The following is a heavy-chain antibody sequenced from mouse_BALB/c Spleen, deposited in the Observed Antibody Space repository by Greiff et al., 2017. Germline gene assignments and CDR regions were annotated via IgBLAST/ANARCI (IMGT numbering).Heavy chain of an antibody. J-gene: IGHJ2*01. Sequence: EVNVVESGGGLVKPGGSLKLSCAASGFTFSSYAMSWVRQTPEKRLAWVASISSGGSTYYPDSVKGRFTISRDNARNILYLQMSSLRSEDTAMYYCARGDYYYGSSPFDYWGQGTTLTVSS. CDR1: GFTFSSYA. CDR2: ISSGGST. D-gene: IGHD1-1*01. CDR3: ARGDYYYGSSPFDY. V-gene: IGHV5-6-5*01.